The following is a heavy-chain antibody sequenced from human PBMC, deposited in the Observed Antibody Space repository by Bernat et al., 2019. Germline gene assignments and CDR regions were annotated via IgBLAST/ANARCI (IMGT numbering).Heavy chain of an antibody. J-gene: IGHJ4*02. V-gene: IGHV3-15*07. CDR1: GFTFSNAW. Sequence: EVQLVESGGGLVKPGGSLRLSCAASGFTFSNAWMNWVRQAPGKGLEWVGRIKSKTDGGTTDYAAPVKGRFTISRDDSKNTLYLQMNSLRAEDTAVYYCARDHRRWGAYFDYWGQGTLVTVSS. CDR3: ARDHRRWGAYFDY. D-gene: IGHD4-23*01. CDR2: IKSKTDGGTT.